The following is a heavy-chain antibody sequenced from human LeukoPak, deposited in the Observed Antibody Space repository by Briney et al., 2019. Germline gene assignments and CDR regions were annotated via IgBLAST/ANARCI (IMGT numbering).Heavy chain of an antibody. V-gene: IGHV3-48*03. CDR2: ISSSGSTI. CDR3: ARVFIYGDYFITVAGRSALDY. J-gene: IGHJ4*02. CDR1: GFTFSSYE. D-gene: IGHD6-19*01. Sequence: PGGSLRLSCAASGFTFSSYEMNWVRQAPGKGLEWVSYISSSGSTIYYADSVKGRFTISRDNAKNSLYLQMNSLRAEDTAVYYCARVFIYGDYFITVAGRSALDYWGQGTLVTVSS.